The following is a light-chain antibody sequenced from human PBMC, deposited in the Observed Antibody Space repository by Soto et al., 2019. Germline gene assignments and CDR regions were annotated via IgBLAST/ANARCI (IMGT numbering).Light chain of an antibody. CDR3: QKYDRAPRT. CDR2: AAS. CDR1: HAISNY. V-gene: IGKV1-27*01. Sequence: DIQITQSPPSLSASVGDRVTIACRASHAISNYLAWYQQKPGKVPELLIYAASTLQSGVPSRFSGSGSGTDFTLTISSLQPEDVATYYCQKYDRAPRTFGQGTKMEIK. J-gene: IGKJ1*01.